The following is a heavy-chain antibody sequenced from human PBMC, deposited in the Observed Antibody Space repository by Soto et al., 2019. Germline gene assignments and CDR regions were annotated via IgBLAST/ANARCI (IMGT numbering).Heavy chain of an antibody. J-gene: IGHJ6*03. D-gene: IGHD6-13*01. Sequence: GGSLRLSCAASGFTFSGSAMHWVRQASGKGLEWVGRIRSKANSYATAYAASVKGRFTISRDDSKNTAYLQMNSLKTEDTAVYYCTRQQLVVSVGDMDVWGKGTTVTVSS. V-gene: IGHV3-73*01. CDR3: TRQQLVVSVGDMDV. CDR2: IRSKANSYAT. CDR1: GFTFSGSA.